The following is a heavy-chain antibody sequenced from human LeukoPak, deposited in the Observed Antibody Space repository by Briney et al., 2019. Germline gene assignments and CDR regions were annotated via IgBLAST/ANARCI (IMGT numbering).Heavy chain of an antibody. J-gene: IGHJ5*02. V-gene: IGHV3-21*01. CDR3: ARKRGGHRDYGDYGNWFDP. D-gene: IGHD4-17*01. CDR2: ISSSSSYI. CDR1: EFTFSSYS. Sequence: AGGSLRLSCAASEFTFSSYSMNWVRQAPGKGLEWVSSISSSSSYIYYADSVKGRFTISRDNAKNSLYLQMNSLRAEDTAVYYCARKRGGHRDYGDYGNWFDPWGQGTLVTVSS.